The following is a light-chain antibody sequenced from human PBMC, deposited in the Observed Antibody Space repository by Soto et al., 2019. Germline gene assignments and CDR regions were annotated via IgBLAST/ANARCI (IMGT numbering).Light chain of an antibody. CDR2: AAS. Sequence: ALQMTQSPSSLSASVGDRVTITCRASQGITYDLAWYQQKPGKAPRLLIYAASSLQSGVPSRFSGSESGTDFTLTIRSLQPEDFGTYYCLQDYNYPFTFGPGTKVDLK. J-gene: IGKJ3*01. CDR3: LQDYNYPFT. V-gene: IGKV1-6*01. CDR1: QGITYD.